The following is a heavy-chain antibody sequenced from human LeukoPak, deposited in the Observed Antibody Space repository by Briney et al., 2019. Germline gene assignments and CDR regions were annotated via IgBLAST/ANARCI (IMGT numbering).Heavy chain of an antibody. CDR3: ARDYVLGYSGYVDYYYGMDV. D-gene: IGHD5-12*01. CDR2: INPSGGST. CDR1: GYTFTSYY. J-gene: IGHJ6*02. Sequence: ASVKVSCKASGYTFTSYYMHWVRQAPGQGLEWMGIINPSGGSTSYAQKFQGRVTMTRDTSTSTVYMELRSLRSDDTAVYYCARDYVLGYSGYVDYYYGMDVWGQGTTVTVSS. V-gene: IGHV1-46*01.